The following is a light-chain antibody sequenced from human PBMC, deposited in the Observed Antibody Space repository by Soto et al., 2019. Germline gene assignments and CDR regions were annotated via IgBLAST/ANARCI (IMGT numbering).Light chain of an antibody. CDR3: QQYNSYPRT. V-gene: IGKV1-5*03. J-gene: IGKJ2*01. Sequence: DIQMTQSPSTLSAFVGDRVTITCRASHSIATWLAWYQQKPGKAPKLLIYKASTLESGVPSRFSGSESGTEFTLTISSLQPDDFATYYCQQYNSYPRTFGPGTKVEIK. CDR2: KAS. CDR1: HSIATW.